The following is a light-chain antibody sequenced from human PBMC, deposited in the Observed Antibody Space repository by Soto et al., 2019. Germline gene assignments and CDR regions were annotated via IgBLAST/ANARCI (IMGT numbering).Light chain of an antibody. CDR1: QSVSSSY. V-gene: IGKV3-20*01. Sequence: EIVLTQSPGTLSLSPGERATLSCRASQSVSSSYLAWYQQKPGQAPRLLIYGAASRATGIPDRFSGSGSWTDFTTTISRLEPEDFAVYYCQQYGSSFYTFGQGTKLEIK. J-gene: IGKJ2*01. CDR2: GAA. CDR3: QQYGSSFYT.